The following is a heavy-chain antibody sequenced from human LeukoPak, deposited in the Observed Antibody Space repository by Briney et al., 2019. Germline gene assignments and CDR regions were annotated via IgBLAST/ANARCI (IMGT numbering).Heavy chain of an antibody. CDR1: GFTFSDYY. D-gene: IGHD3-22*01. CDR2: ISSSGSTI. Sequence: GGSLRLSCAASGFTFSDYYMSLIRQAPGKGLEWVSYISSSGSTIYYADSVKGRFTISRDNAKNSLYLQMNSLRAEDTAVYYCASVMYYYDSSGQTYYFDYWGQGTLVTVSS. J-gene: IGHJ4*02. V-gene: IGHV3-11*04. CDR3: ASVMYYYDSSGQTYYFDY.